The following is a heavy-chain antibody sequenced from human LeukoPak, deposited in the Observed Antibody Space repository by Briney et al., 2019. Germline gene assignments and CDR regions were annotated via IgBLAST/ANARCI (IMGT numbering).Heavy chain of an antibody. CDR3: ARVYRNYYYYMDV. V-gene: IGHV4-61*01. CDR1: GYSISSGYY. J-gene: IGHJ6*03. D-gene: IGHD4-11*01. Sequence: PSETLSLTRTVSGYSISSGYYWSWIRQPPGKGLEWIGYIYYSGSTNYNPSLKSRVTISVDTSKDQFSLKLSSVTAADTAVYYCARVYRNYYYYMDVWGKGTTVTISS. CDR2: IYYSGST.